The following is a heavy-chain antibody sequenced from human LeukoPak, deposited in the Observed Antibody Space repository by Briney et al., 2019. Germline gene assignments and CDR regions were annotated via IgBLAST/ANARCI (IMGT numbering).Heavy chain of an antibody. Sequence: PSETLSLTCTVSGGSISSYYWSWIRQPPGKGLEWIGYIYYSGSTNYNPSLKSRVTISVDTSKNQFSLKLSSVTAADTAVYYCASIAAAVYFDYWGQGTLVTVSS. CDR2: IYYSGST. CDR3: ASIAAAVYFDY. V-gene: IGHV4-59*08. CDR1: GGSISSYY. D-gene: IGHD6-13*01. J-gene: IGHJ4*02.